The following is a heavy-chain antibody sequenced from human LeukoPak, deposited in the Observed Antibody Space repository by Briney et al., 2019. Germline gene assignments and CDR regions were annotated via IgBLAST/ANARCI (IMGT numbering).Heavy chain of an antibody. CDR2: INTNTGNP. V-gene: IGHV7-4-1*02. Sequence: ASVKVSCKASGYTFTSYAMNWVRQAPGQGLEWMGWINTNTGNPTYAQGFTGRFVFSLDTSVSTAYLQISSLKAEDTAVYYCARRMDSSSWNYYYYYYMDVWGKGTTVTVSS. D-gene: IGHD6-13*01. CDR1: GYTFTSYA. CDR3: ARRMDSSSWNYYYYYYMDV. J-gene: IGHJ6*03.